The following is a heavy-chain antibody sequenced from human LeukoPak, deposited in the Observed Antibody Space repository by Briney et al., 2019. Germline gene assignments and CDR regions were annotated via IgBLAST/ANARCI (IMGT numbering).Heavy chain of an antibody. CDR3: ARSHTIFGVVIPSPFDY. D-gene: IGHD3-3*01. J-gene: IGHJ4*02. CDR1: GYTFTSYG. V-gene: IGHV1-18*01. Sequence: ASVKVSCKASGYTFTSYGISWVRQAPGQGLEWMGWISAYNGNTNYAQKLQGRVTMTTDTSTSTAYMELRSLRSDDTAVYYCARSHTIFGVVIPSPFDYWGQGPLVTVSS. CDR2: ISAYNGNT.